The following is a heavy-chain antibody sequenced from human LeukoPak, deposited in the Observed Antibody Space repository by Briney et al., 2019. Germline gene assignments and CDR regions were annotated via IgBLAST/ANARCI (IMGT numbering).Heavy chain of an antibody. CDR3: AKAQGTVGATQGRYFEF. CDR1: GFTFSSYA. J-gene: IGHJ4*02. V-gene: IGHV3-23*01. D-gene: IGHD1-26*01. Sequence: GGSLRLSCAASGFTFSSYAMSWVRQGPGKGLEWVSAISGGGRSTDCADPVKARLTISRANPEDTLYVRSKSLRAAATADYYWAKAQGTVGATQGRYFEFWGQGTLVTVPS. CDR2: ISGGGRST.